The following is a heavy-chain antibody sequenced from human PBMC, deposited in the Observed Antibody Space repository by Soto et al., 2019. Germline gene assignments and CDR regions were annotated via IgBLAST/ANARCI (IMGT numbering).Heavy chain of an antibody. J-gene: IGHJ5*02. V-gene: IGHV4-34*01. CDR3: ARGIVVVVAAVWFDP. D-gene: IGHD2-15*01. CDR1: GGSFSGYY. Sequence: LPETLSLTCAVYGGSFSGYYWSWIRQPPGKGLEWIGEINHSGSTNYNPSLKSRVTISVDTSKNQFSLKLSSVTAADTAVYYCARGIVVVVAAVWFDPWGQGTLVTVSS. CDR2: INHSGST.